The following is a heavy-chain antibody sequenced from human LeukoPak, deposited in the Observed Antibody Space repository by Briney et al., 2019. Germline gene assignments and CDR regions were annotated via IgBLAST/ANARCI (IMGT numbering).Heavy chain of an antibody. CDR3: ARAPGDPPNY. CDR1: GFTFRNYG. V-gene: IGHV3-7*03. Sequence: PGGSLRLSCIASGFTFRNYGMSWVRQAPGKGLEWVANMKQDGSEKYYVDSVKGRFTISRDNVKNSLYLQMNSLRADDTAKYYCARAPGDPPNYWGQGTLVTVSS. CDR2: MKQDGSEK. J-gene: IGHJ4*02.